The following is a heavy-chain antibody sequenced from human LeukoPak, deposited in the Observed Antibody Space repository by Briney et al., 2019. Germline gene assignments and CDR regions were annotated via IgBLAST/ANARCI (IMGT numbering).Heavy chain of an antibody. CDR2: INPNNGGT. CDR3: ARDRDNSGYDNNWFDP. CDR1: GYTFTGYY. Sequence: ASVKVSCKASGYTFTGYYIHWVRQAPGQGLEWMGRINPNNGGTSYAQKFQGRVTMTRDTSTSTVYMELSSLRSEDTAVYYCARDRDNSGYDNNWFDPWGQGTLVTVSS. V-gene: IGHV1-2*06. J-gene: IGHJ5*02. D-gene: IGHD5-12*01.